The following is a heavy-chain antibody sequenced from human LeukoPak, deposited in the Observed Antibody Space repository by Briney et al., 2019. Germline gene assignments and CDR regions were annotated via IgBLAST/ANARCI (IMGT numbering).Heavy chain of an antibody. CDR1: GFTFSGSW. CDR3: ARDHRGSWYVDY. CDR2: IKEDGSDK. Sequence: PGGSLTLSCAASGFTFSGSWMTWVRQAPGKGLEWVAHIKEDGSDKYYVDSVKGRFTISRDNAKNSLYLQMNSLRAEDTAVYYCARDHRGSWYVDYWGQGTLVTVSS. J-gene: IGHJ4*02. D-gene: IGHD6-13*01. V-gene: IGHV3-7*01.